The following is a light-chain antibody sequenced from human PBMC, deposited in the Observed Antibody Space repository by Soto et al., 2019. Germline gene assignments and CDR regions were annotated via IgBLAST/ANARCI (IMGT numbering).Light chain of an antibody. CDR3: SSYTSDTTHVV. CDR1: SSDVGLYNY. CDR2: DVN. V-gene: IGLV2-14*03. Sequence: QSALTQPASVSGSPGQSITISCTGSSSDVGLYNYVSWYQQHPGKAPKLMIYDVNDRPSGVSDRCSGSKSGNTASLTISGLQADDEADYFCSSYTSDTTHVVFGGGTKVTVL. J-gene: IGLJ2*01.